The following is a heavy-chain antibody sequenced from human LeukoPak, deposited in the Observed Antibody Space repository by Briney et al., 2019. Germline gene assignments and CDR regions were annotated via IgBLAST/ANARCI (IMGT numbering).Heavy chain of an antibody. Sequence: GGSLRLSCAAPGFTFSNYYMSWVRQVPGKGLEWVANIKPDGSDKSYVDSVKGRFTISRDNAENSLYLQLNSLRVDDTAVYFCASDREVGATIHDYWGQGTLVTVSS. CDR2: IKPDGSDK. V-gene: IGHV3-7*01. J-gene: IGHJ4*02. CDR3: ASDREVGATIHDY. D-gene: IGHD1-26*01. CDR1: GFTFSNYY.